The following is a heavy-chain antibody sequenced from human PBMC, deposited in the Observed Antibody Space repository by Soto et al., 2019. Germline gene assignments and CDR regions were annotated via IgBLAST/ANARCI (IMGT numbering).Heavy chain of an antibody. CDR3: VKHAEYQLVSWFDP. Sequence: EVQLLESGGGLVQPGGSLRLSCAASGYSFSTYAMSWVRQAPGKGLEWVSDISAGGGSPFIADSVKGRFIISRDNAKDTLYLQMNSLTGEDTAIYYCVKHAEYQLVSWFDPWGQGTLVTVSS. D-gene: IGHD6-6*01. J-gene: IGHJ5*02. CDR1: GYSFSTYA. V-gene: IGHV3-23*01. CDR2: ISAGGGSP.